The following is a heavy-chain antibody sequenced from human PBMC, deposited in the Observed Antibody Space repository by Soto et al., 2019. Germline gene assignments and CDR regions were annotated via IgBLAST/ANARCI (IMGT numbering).Heavy chain of an antibody. Sequence: EVQLVQSGGGSAQPGESLTLSCSASGFTFRKFWMHWVRQVPGKGPVWVSYISSDGTTTDYADSVKGRFTISRDNAKEALYLQMDSLRAEDTAVYYCAIQDCTNDVCLEAAVTVGGALESWGQGTLVTVSS. J-gene: IGHJ1*01. D-gene: IGHD2-8*01. CDR2: ISSDGTTT. CDR3: AIQDCTNDVCLEAAVTVGGALES. V-gene: IGHV3-74*01. CDR1: GFTFRKFW.